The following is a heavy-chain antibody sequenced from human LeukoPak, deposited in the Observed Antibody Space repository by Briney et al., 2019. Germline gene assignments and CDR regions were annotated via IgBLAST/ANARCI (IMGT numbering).Heavy chain of an antibody. CDR1: GYTFTSYY. V-gene: IGHV1-69*13. CDR3: ARDIYYGSGNQVSWFDP. J-gene: IGHJ5*02. D-gene: IGHD3-10*01. CDR2: IIPIFGTA. Sequence: SVKVSCKASGYTFTSYYMHWVRQAPGQGLEWMGGIIPIFGTANYAQKFQGRVTITADESTSTAYMELSSLRSEDTAVYYCARDIYYGSGNQVSWFDPWGQGTLVTVSS.